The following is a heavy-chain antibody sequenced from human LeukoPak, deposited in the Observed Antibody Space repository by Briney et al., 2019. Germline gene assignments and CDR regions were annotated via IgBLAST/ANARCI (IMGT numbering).Heavy chain of an antibody. CDR2: IYYSGST. CDR1: GGSISSYY. J-gene: IGHJ5*02. V-gene: IGHV4-59*12. CDR3: ARAPCSSTSCYSIWFDP. Sequence: SETLSLTCTISGGSISSYYWSWIRQPPGKGLEWIGYIYYSGSTNYNPSLKSRVTISVDTSKNQFSLKLSSVTAADTAVYYCARAPCSSTSCYSIWFDPWGQGTLVTVSS. D-gene: IGHD2-2*01.